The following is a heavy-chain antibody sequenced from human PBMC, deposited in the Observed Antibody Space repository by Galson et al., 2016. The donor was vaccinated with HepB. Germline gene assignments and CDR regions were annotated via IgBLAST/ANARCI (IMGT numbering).Heavy chain of an antibody. CDR3: AKVVVGGIGAGGVDY. D-gene: IGHD1-26*01. CDR2: ISGSGDNT. CDR1: GFTFGSYG. J-gene: IGHJ4*02. V-gene: IGHV3-23*01. Sequence: SLRLSCAASGFTFGSYGMTWVRQAPGKGLEWVSSISGSGDNTYYADSVKGRFTISGDNSKSTLYVQMNSLRAEDTAVYYCAKVVVGGIGAGGVDYWGQGTLVTVSS.